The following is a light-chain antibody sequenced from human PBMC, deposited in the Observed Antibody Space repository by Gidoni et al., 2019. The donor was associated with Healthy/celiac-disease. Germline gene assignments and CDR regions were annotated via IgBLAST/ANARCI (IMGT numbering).Light chain of an antibody. CDR3: QQSYSTLYT. J-gene: IGKJ2*01. Sequence: DIQMTQSPSSLSASVGDRVTITCRASQSISSYLNWYQQKPGKAPKLLIYAASSLQSGVPSRFSVSGSGTDFTLTISSLQPEDFATYYCQQSYSTLYTFXQXTKLEIK. V-gene: IGKV1-39*01. CDR2: AAS. CDR1: QSISSY.